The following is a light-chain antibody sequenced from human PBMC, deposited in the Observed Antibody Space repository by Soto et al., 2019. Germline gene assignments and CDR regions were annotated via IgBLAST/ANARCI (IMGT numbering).Light chain of an antibody. J-gene: IGKJ5*01. Sequence: EIVMTQSPATLSVSPGERATLSCRASQSVNSKVAWYQQKPGQAPRLLIYGASTRATAIPARFSGSGSGTEFTLSISSLQSEDFAVYYCKQYKEWPPFTFGQGTRLEIK. V-gene: IGKV3-15*01. CDR1: QSVNSK. CDR3: KQYKEWPPFT. CDR2: GAS.